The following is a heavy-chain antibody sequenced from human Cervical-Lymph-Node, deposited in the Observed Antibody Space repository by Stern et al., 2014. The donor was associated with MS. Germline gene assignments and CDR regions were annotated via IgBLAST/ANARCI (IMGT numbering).Heavy chain of an antibody. Sequence: VQLPESGPGLVKPSQTLSLTCTVSGGSISSGGHYWTWVRQHPGKGLEWIGNIYYSGTTNYNPSLKSRVTISVDTSENQFSLKLSSVTAADTAVYYCARDRIFSSGYYYFDKWGQGTLVTVSS. J-gene: IGHJ4*02. CDR2: IYYSGTT. CDR1: GGSISSGGHY. CDR3: ARDRIFSSGYYYFDK. D-gene: IGHD3-22*01. V-gene: IGHV4-31*03.